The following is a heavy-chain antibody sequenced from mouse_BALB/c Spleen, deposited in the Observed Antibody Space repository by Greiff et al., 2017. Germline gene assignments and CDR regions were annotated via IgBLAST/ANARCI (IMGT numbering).Heavy chain of an antibody. CDR2: ISYDGSN. D-gene: IGHD1-1*01. V-gene: IGHV3-6*02. CDR3: ARDYYGSPWFAY. Sequence: EVKLQESGPGLVKPSQSLSLTCSVTGYSITSGYYWNWIRQFPGNKLEWMGYISYDGSNNYNPSLKNRISITRDTSKNQFFLKLNSVTTEDTATYYCARDYYGSPWFAYWGQGTLVTVSA. J-gene: IGHJ3*01. CDR1: GYSITSGYY.